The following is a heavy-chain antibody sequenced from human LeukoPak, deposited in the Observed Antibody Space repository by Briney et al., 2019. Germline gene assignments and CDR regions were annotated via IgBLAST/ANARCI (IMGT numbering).Heavy chain of an antibody. CDR3: ARDRQYLALDY. D-gene: IGHD2-2*01. Sequence: GSSLRLSCAASGFTFSRYGMHWVRQAPGKGLEWVAAISYDGSNTYYAVSVEGRFTISRDISKDTLYLQIHSLRAEDTAVYYCARDRQYLALDYWGQGTLVTVSS. V-gene: IGHV3-33*01. CDR1: GFTFSRYG. J-gene: IGHJ4*02. CDR2: ISYDGSNT.